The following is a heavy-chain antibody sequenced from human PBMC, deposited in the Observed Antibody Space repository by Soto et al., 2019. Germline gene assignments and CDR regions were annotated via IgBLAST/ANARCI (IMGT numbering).Heavy chain of an antibody. V-gene: IGHV4-34*01. CDR1: GGSINSYY. CDR3: ARDKITGLFDY. Sequence: SSETLSLTCTVSGGSINSYYWTWIRQPPGTGLEWIGEINHSGSTNYNPSLKSRVTISVDTSKNQFSLKLTSVTAADTAVYYCARDKITGLFDYWGQGTLVTVSS. J-gene: IGHJ4*02. D-gene: IGHD2-8*02. CDR2: INHSGST.